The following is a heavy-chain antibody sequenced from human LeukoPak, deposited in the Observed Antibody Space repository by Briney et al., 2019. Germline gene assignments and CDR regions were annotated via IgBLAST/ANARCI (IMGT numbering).Heavy chain of an antibody. V-gene: IGHV3-23*01. CDR3: AKDQKSGSYFYRVWVFDY. CDR2: ISGSGGST. CDR1: GSTFSSYA. J-gene: IGHJ4*02. D-gene: IGHD1-26*01. Sequence: GGSLRLSCAASGSTFSSYAMSWVRQAPGKGLEWVSAISGSGGSTYYADSVKGRFTISRDNSKNTLYLQMNSLRAEDTAVYYCAKDQKSGSYFYRVWVFDYWGQGTLVTVSS.